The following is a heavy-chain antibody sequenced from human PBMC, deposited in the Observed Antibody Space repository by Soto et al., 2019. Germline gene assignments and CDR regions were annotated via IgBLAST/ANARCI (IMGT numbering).Heavy chain of an antibody. D-gene: IGHD1-7*01. Sequence: SETLSLTCAANGGSLSGYYWTWIRPSPGKGLEWIGEINHRGSSDYNPSLKSRVTLSIDASMNHVTLELTSVTAADTAVYYFERYGKRNSVYGVDVWGQGTAVTVSS. J-gene: IGHJ6*02. V-gene: IGHV4-34*01. CDR1: GGSLSGYY. CDR3: ERYGKRNSVYGVDV. CDR2: INHRGSS.